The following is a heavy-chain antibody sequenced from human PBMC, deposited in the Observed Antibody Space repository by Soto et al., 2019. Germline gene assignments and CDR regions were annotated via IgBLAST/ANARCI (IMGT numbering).Heavy chain of an antibody. J-gene: IGHJ4*02. Sequence: SETLSLTCTVSGGSISGFYWSWIRQPPGEGLEWIGYIYHGGSTNYNPSLKSRVTISIDPSKSQFSLNLSSLTAADTAVYYCARHNYDYIWGSYRSRKYFDYWGQGTLVTVSS. CDR3: ARHNYDYIWGSYRSRKYFDY. D-gene: IGHD3-16*02. CDR1: GGSISGFY. V-gene: IGHV4-59*08. CDR2: IYHGGST.